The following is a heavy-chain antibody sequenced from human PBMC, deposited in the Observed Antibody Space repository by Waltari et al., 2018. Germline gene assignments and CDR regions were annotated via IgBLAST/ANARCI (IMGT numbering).Heavy chain of an antibody. CDR1: GYTFTGYY. Sequence: QVQLVQSGAEVKKPGASVKVSCKASGYTFTGYYMHWVRQAPGQGLEWMGWINPNSGGTNYAQKFQGRVTMTEDTSTDTAYMELSSLRSEDTAVYYCATDLGSKSSTMIVFDYWGQGTLVTVSS. J-gene: IGHJ4*02. CDR2: INPNSGGT. CDR3: ATDLGSKSSTMIVFDY. V-gene: IGHV1-2*02. D-gene: IGHD3-22*01.